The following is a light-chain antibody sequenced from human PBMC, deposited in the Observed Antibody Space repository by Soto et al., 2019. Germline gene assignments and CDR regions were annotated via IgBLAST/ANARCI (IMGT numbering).Light chain of an antibody. V-gene: IGLV2-14*01. CDR3: SSYTSSSTRV. J-gene: IGLJ1*01. CDR1: SSDVGGYNY. Sequence: QSALTQPASVSGSPGQSITISCTGTSSDVGGYNYVSWYQQNPGKAPKLMIYDVNNRPSGVSYRFSGSKSGNTASLTISGLQAEDEAAYYCSSYTSSSTRVFGTGTKLTVL. CDR2: DVN.